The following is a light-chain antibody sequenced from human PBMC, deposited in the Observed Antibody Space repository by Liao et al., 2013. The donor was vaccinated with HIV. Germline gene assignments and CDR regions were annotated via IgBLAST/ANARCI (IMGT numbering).Light chain of an antibody. J-gene: IGLJ2*01. CDR2: QDS. Sequence: SFDLTQPPSVSVSPGQTATITCSGENLGDGYVSWYQQKPGQSPVLIIFQDSKRPSGIPERVSASNSGNTATLTISGTQAVDEADYYCQAWDSSVLFGGGTKLTVL. CDR3: QAWDSSVL. V-gene: IGLV3-1*01. CDR1: NLGDGY.